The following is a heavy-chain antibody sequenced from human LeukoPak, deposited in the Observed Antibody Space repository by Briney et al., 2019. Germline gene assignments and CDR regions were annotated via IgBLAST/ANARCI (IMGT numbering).Heavy chain of an antibody. CDR3: ARFSGPIDY. J-gene: IGHJ4*02. D-gene: IGHD1-26*01. CDR2: ISSTSSTI. V-gene: IGHV3-48*04. Sequence: PGGSLRLSCAASGFTFSSYSMNWVRQTPGKGLEWISYISSTSSTIYFADSVKGRFTISRDNAKNSLYLQMNSLRAEDTAVYYCARFSGPIDYWGQGTLVTVSS. CDR1: GFTFSSYS.